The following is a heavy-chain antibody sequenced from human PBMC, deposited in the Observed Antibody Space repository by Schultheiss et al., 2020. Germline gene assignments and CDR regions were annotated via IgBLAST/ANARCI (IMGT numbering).Heavy chain of an antibody. J-gene: IGHJ6*02. CDR1: GGSISSGGYY. V-gene: IGHV4-31*03. D-gene: IGHD4-17*01. Sequence: SETLSLTCTVSGGSISSGGYYWSWIRQPPGKGLEWIGEINHSGSTNYNPSLKSRVTISVDTSKNQFSLKLSSVTAADTAVYYCARTTVTTEGMDVWGQGTTVTVYS. CDR3: ARTTVTTEGMDV. CDR2: INHSGST.